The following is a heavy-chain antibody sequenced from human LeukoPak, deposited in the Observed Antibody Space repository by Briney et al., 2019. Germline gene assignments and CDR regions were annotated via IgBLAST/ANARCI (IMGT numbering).Heavy chain of an antibody. CDR1: GGSFSGYY. D-gene: IGHD5-24*01. V-gene: IGHV4-34*01. J-gene: IGHJ4*02. CDR3: ARGGRWLQTLDFDY. Sequence: SETLSLTCAVYGGSFSGYYWSWIRQPPGKGLEWIGEINHSGSTNYNPSLKSRVTISVDTSKNQFSLKLSSVTAADTAVYYCARGGRWLQTLDFDYWGQGTLVTVSS. CDR2: INHSGST.